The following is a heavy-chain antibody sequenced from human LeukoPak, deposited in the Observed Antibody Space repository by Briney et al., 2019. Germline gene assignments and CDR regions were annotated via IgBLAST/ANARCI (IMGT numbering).Heavy chain of an antibody. CDR2: INSDGSST. D-gene: IGHD6-13*01. V-gene: IGHV3-74*01. J-gene: IGHJ2*01. Sequence: GGSLRLSCAASGFSFSNFWMHWVRHAPGKGLVWVSRINSDGSSTNYADSVKGRFTISRDNAKNTLYLQMNSPRVEDTAVYYCARGGYSSSWYPPYWYFDLWGRGTLVTVSS. CDR1: GFSFSNFW. CDR3: ARGGYSSSWYPPYWYFDL.